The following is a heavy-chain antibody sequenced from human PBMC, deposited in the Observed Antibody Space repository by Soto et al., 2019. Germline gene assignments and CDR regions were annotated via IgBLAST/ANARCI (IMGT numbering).Heavy chain of an antibody. J-gene: IGHJ4*02. CDR1: GFTFSSYG. D-gene: IGHD1-26*01. CDR3: AKEGGLSGSYYISSSYYFDY. CDR2: ISYDGSNT. Sequence: QVQLVESGGGVVQPGRSLRLSCVASGFTFSSYGMHWVRQAPGEGLEWVAIISYDGSNTYYADSVKGRFTISRDNSKNTLYLQMNSLRPEDTSVYYCAKEGGLSGSYYISSSYYFDYWGQGTLVTVSS. V-gene: IGHV3-30*18.